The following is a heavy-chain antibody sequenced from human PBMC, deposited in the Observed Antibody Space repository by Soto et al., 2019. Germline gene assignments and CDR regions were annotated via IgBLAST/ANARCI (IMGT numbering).Heavy chain of an antibody. CDR1: GFTFDTYG. D-gene: IGHD1-1*01. CDR2: ISYEGSNT. J-gene: IGHJ6*02. V-gene: IGHV3-30-3*01. Sequence: GRSLRLSCVASGFTFDTYGIHWVRQAPGKGLQWVALISYEGSNTYYADSVRGRFTISRDNSKNALYLQMNTLRPEDTGVYYCARVTPGNNLYYFSGLDFWGQGTSVTVSS. CDR3: ARVTPGNNLYYFSGLDF.